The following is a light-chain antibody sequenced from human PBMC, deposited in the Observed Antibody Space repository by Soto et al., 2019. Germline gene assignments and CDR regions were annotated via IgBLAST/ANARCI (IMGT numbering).Light chain of an antibody. CDR2: GAS. J-gene: IGKJ4*01. CDR3: QQYQKWPLT. CDR1: QSVSSN. V-gene: IGKV3-15*01. Sequence: EIVMTQSPATLSVSPGERATLSCRASQSVSSNLAWYQHKPGQAPRLLIYGASIRATGVPAKFSGSGSGTEFTLTISSLQSEDFAGYYCQQYQKWPLTFGGGTKAEIK.